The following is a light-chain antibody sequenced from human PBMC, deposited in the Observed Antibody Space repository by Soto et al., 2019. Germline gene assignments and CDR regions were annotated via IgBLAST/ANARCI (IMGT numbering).Light chain of an antibody. CDR1: QSVSTY. V-gene: IGKV3-15*01. Sequence: EIVMTQSPATLSVSPGERATLSCRATQSVSTYLAWYQQKPGQAPRLLIYDASTRATGIPARFGGSGSGTEFTLTISSLQSEDFAVYYCQQYNYWPPETFGQGTKVEIK. J-gene: IGKJ1*01. CDR2: DAS. CDR3: QQYNYWPPET.